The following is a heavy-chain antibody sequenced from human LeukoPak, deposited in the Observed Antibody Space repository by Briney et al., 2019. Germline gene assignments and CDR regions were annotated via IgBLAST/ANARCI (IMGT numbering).Heavy chain of an antibody. CDR1: GFTFCSYG. V-gene: IGHV3-30*02. Sequence: GGSLRLSCAASGFTFCSYGMHWVRQAPGKGLEWVAFIRYDGSNKYYADSVKGRFTISRDNSKNTLYLQMNSLRAEDTAVYYCARENLMLTGTRWFDPWGQGTLVTVSS. CDR2: IRYDGSNK. D-gene: IGHD1-1*01. J-gene: IGHJ5*02. CDR3: ARENLMLTGTRWFDP.